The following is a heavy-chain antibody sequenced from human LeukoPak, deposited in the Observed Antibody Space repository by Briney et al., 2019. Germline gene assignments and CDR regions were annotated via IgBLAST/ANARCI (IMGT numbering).Heavy chain of an antibody. Sequence: GGSLRLSCAASGFTFSSYAMHWVRQAPGKGLEWVAVISYDGSNKYYADSVRGRFTISRDNSKNTLYLQMNSLRAEDTAVYYCARDRMDYRGSSWPGDFQHWGQGTLVTVSS. CDR3: ARDRMDYRGSSWPGDFQH. CDR2: ISYDGSNK. D-gene: IGHD6-13*01. CDR1: GFTFSSYA. J-gene: IGHJ1*01. V-gene: IGHV3-30-3*01.